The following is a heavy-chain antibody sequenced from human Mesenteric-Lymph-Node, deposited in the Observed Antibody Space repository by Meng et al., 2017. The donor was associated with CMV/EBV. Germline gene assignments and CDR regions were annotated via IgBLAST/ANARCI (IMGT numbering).Heavy chain of an antibody. D-gene: IGHD1-1*01. J-gene: IGHJ4*02. CDR2: IYYSGST. Sequence: SETLSLTCTVSGGSISSSSYYWGWIRQPPGKGLEWIGSIYYSGSTNSNPSLKSRVTISVDTSKSQFSLKLSSVTAADTAVYYCARGLDHNDHDVGLDYWGQGTLVTVSS. CDR3: ARGLDHNDHDVGLDY. CDR1: GGSISSSSYY. V-gene: IGHV4-39*07.